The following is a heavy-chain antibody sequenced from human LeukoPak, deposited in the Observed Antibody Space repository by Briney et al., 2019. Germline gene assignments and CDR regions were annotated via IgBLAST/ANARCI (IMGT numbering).Heavy chain of an antibody. V-gene: IGHV4-31*03. CDR3: ARDYPGIAAAGRRGNWFDP. CDR2: IYYSGST. D-gene: IGHD6-13*01. Sequence: SQTLSLTCTVSGGSISSGGYYWSWIRQHPGKGLERIGYIYYSGSTYYNPSLKSRVTISVETSKNQFSLKLSSVTAADTAVYYCARDYPGIAAAGRRGNWFDPWGQGTLVTVSS. CDR1: GGSISSGGYY. J-gene: IGHJ5*02.